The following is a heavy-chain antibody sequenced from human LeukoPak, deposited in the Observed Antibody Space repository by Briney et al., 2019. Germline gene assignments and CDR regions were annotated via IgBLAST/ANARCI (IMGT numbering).Heavy chain of an antibody. Sequence: SETLSLTCAVYGGSFSGYYWSWIRQPPGKGLEWIGEINHSGSTNYNPSLKSRVTISVDTSKNQFSLKLSSVTAADTAVYYCARGKFKVGPQRKRDDAFDICGQGTMVTVSS. V-gene: IGHV4-34*01. J-gene: IGHJ3*02. CDR1: GGSFSGYY. CDR2: INHSGST. D-gene: IGHD2-2*01. CDR3: ARGKFKVGPQRKRDDAFDI.